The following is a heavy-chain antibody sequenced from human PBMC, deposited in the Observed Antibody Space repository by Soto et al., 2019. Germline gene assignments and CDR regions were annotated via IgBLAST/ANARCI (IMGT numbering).Heavy chain of an antibody. D-gene: IGHD6-19*01. J-gene: IGHJ2*01. Sequence: PSETLSLTRTVSGGSISSDYWNWIRQPPGKGLEWIGYIHSGSTTYSASLRSRVTISVDTSKNQFSLKLSSVTAADTAVYYCARVSAGYWYFDLWGRGTLVTVSS. CDR1: GGSISSDY. CDR2: IHSGST. V-gene: IGHV4-59*01. CDR3: ARVSAGYWYFDL.